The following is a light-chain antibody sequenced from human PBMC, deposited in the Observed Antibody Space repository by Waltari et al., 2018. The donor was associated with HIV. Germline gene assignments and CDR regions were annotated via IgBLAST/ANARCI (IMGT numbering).Light chain of an antibody. Sequence: QSVLTQPPSVSEAPRQRVTISCSGSSSNIGNNAVNWYQQLPGTAPKLLIYYDDLLPAVVSDRFSVSKSCTSASLAISWLQSEDEADYYCGAWDDSLNGVVVGGGTKLTVL. J-gene: IGLJ2*01. V-gene: IGLV1-36*01. CDR3: GAWDDSLNGVV. CDR2: YDD. CDR1: SSNIGNNA.